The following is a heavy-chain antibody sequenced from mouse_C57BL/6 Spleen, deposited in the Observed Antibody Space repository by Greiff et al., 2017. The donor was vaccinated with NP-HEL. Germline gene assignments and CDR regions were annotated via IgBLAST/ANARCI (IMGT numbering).Heavy chain of an antibody. J-gene: IGHJ4*01. CDR1: GYTFTSYW. CDR2: IDPNSGGT. CDR3: ARGNYGSSYDYYAMDY. Sequence: QQSCKASGYTFTSYWMHWVKQRPGRGLEWIGRIDPNSGGTKYNEKFKSKATLTVDKPSSTAYMQLSSLTSEDSAVYYCARGNYGSSYDYYAMDYWGQGTSVTVSS. V-gene: IGHV1-72*01. D-gene: IGHD1-1*01.